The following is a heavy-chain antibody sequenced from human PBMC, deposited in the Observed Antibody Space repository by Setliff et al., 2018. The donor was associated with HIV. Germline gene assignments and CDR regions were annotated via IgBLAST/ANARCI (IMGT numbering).Heavy chain of an antibody. J-gene: IGHJ6*03. CDR2: INLIRRT. V-gene: IGHV4-34*01. CDR1: GGSFSGYY. CDR3: ARGRHCMDGRFYPHYYYYHHYMDV. Sequence: PSETLSLTCAVYGGSFSGYYWNWVRQPPGKGLEWIGEINLIRRTNYNPSLKSRVSISLDTSKNQFSLMLTSVTAADTAVYYCARGRHCMDGRFYPHYYYYHHYMDVWGTGTTVTVSS. D-gene: IGHD2-15*01.